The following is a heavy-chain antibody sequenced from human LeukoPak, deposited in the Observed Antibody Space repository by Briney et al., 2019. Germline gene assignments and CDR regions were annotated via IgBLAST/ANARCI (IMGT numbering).Heavy chain of an antibody. CDR1: NGSLSGYI. D-gene: IGHD3-16*01. CDR2: IYATGST. V-gene: IGHV4-4*09. Sequence: PSETLSLIRSVCNGSLSGYIWSWIRQPPGQRLEWIGYIYATGSTLYNPSLKNRVTTSVDASENQVSLTLRSVTAADTATHFCARHAVYERWFDPWGQGALVTVSS. J-gene: IGHJ5*02. CDR3: ARHAVYERWFDP.